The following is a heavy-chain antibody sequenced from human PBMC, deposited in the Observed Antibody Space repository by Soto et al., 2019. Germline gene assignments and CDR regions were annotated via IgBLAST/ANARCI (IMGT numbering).Heavy chain of an antibody. CDR1: GFTFSSYA. J-gene: IGHJ6*02. Sequence: VGSLRLSCAASGFTFSSYAMSWVRQAPGKGLEWVSAISGSGGSTYYADSVKGRFTISRDNSKNTLYLQMNSLRAEDTAVYYCAKDPLADILTGYTPYYYYGMDVWGQGTTVTVSS. CDR2: ISGSGGST. CDR3: AKDPLADILTGYTPYYYYGMDV. D-gene: IGHD3-9*01. V-gene: IGHV3-23*01.